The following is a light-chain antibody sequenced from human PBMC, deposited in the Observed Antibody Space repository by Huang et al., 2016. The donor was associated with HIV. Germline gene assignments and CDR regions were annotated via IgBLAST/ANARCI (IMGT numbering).Light chain of an antibody. CDR3: QQSYSLPRT. V-gene: IGKV1-39*01. CDR1: QSISSY. J-gene: IGKJ1*01. CDR2: AAS. Sequence: DIQMTQSPSSLSASVGDRVTITCRATQSISSYLNWYQHEPLKAPKLLIYAASTLQSGVPSRFSGRGSGTDYTLTISSLQPEDSATYFCQQSYSLPRTFGQGTKVEIK.